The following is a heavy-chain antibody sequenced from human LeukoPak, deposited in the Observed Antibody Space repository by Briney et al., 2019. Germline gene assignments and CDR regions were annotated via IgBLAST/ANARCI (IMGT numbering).Heavy chain of an antibody. Sequence: ASVKVSCKASGYTFTTYYMHWVRQCPGQGLEWMGIINLSGGTTDYAQKFQGRVTMTRDTSTSTLYMELSSLRSEDTAVYYCARDRPHGNYDILTGYFDYWGQGTLVTVSS. CDR3: ARDRPHGNYDILTGYFDY. CDR2: INLSGGTT. J-gene: IGHJ4*02. CDR1: GYTFTTYY. D-gene: IGHD3-9*01. V-gene: IGHV1-46*01.